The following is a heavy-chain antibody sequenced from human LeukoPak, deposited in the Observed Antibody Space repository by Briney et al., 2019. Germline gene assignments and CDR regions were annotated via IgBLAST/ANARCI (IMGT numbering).Heavy chain of an antibody. CDR1: GGSISSSSYY. J-gene: IGHJ4*02. D-gene: IGHD1-26*01. Sequence: KPSETLSLTCTVSGGSISSSSYYWGWIRQPPGKGLEWIGSIYYSGSTYYNPSLKSRITISVDTSKNQFSLKLSSVTAADTAVYYCARLNSGTALPQPNWGQGTLVTVSS. V-gene: IGHV4-39*01. CDR3: ARLNSGTALPQPN. CDR2: IYYSGST.